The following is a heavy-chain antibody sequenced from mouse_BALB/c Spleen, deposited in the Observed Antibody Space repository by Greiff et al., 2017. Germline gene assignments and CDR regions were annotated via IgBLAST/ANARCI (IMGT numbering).Heavy chain of an antibody. V-gene: IGHV5-17*02. J-gene: IGHJ4*01. Sequence: EVQLVESGGGLVQPGGSRKLSCAASGFTFSSFGMHWVRQAPEKGLEWVAYISSGSSTIYYADTVKGRFTISRDNPKNTLFLQMTSLRSEDTAMYYCARRGTYVGYAMDYWGQGTSVTVSS. CDR2: ISSGSSTI. D-gene: IGHD5-1*01. CDR3: ARRGTYVGYAMDY. CDR1: GFTFSSFG.